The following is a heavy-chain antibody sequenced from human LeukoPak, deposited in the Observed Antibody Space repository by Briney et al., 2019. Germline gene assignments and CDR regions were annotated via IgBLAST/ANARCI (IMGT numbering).Heavy chain of an antibody. CDR2: IIPIFGTA. CDR3: ARPASYDFWSGYLDY. D-gene: IGHD3-3*01. V-gene: IGHV1-69*13. CDR1: GYTFTSYG. Sequence: GASVKVSCKASGYTFTSYGISWVRQAPGQGLEWMGGIIPIFGTANYAQKFQGRVTITADESTSTAYMELSSLRSEDTAVYYCARPASYDFWSGYLDYWGQGTLVTVSS. J-gene: IGHJ4*02.